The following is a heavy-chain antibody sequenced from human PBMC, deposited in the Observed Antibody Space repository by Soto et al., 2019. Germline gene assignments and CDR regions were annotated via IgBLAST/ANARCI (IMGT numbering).Heavy chain of an antibody. D-gene: IGHD2-8*02. CDR1: GFTCLRYA. V-gene: IGHV3-23*01. CDR2: RFGGRIQ. Sequence: GGSLSLQCAARGFTCLRYAMSWVGQAAGKGLEGGTTRFGGRIQHYPDTVKGRFTISRYKSKNTVFLQMKSLTSGDTSVYYCAKAIATGGRALDICGQGTLVTVSS. J-gene: IGHJ4*01. CDR3: AKAIATGGRALDI.